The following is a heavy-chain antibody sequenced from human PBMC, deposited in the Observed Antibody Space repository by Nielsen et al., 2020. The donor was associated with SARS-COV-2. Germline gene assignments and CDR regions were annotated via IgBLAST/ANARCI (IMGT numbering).Heavy chain of an antibody. D-gene: IGHD6-13*01. J-gene: IGHJ4*02. CDR3: ARVRTGIAAAGNDY. V-gene: IGHV3-48*02. Sequence: GESLKISCAASGFTFSSYSMNWVRQAPGKGLEWVSYISSSSSTIYYADSVKGRFTISRDNAKNSLYLQMNSLRDEDTAVYYCARVRTGIAAAGNDYWGQGTLVTVSS. CDR1: GFTFSSYS. CDR2: ISSSSSTI.